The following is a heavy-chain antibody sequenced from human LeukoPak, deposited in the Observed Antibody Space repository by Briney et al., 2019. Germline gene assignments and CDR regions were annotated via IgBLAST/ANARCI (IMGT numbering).Heavy chain of an antibody. J-gene: IGHJ6*02. CDR3: ARDRGRLLYGMDV. CDR2: ISYDGSNK. CDR1: GFTFSSYA. Sequence: GGSLRLSCAASGFTFSSYAMHWVRQAPGKGLEWVAVISYDGSNKYYADSVKGRFIISRDNSKNTLYLQMNSLRAEDTAVYYCARDRGRLLYGMDVWGQGTTVTVSS. V-gene: IGHV3-30-3*01. D-gene: IGHD5-12*01.